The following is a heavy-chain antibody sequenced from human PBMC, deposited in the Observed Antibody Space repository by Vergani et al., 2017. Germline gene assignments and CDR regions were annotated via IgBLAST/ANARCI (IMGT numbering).Heavy chain of an antibody. J-gene: IGHJ3*02. D-gene: IGHD3-22*01. CDR1: GGSISSYY. Sequence: QVQLQESGPGLVKPSETLSLTCTVSGGSISSYYWSWIRQPPGKGLEWIGYFYYSGYTNYNPSLKSRVTISVDTSKNQFSLKLSSVTAADTAVCYCARSSGYYDSSGYYYDAFDIWGQGTMVTVSS. CDR3: ARSSGYYDSSGYYYDAFDI. CDR2: FYYSGYT. V-gene: IGHV4-59*01.